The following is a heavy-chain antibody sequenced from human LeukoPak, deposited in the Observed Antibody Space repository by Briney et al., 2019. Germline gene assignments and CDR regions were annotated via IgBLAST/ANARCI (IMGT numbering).Heavy chain of an antibody. CDR3: AKDLSDIVVVPAAARYYYGMDV. D-gene: IGHD2-2*01. V-gene: IGHV3-23*01. CDR1: GFTFSRNA. CDR2: IGSDANT. J-gene: IGHJ6*02. Sequence: PGGSLRLSCAASGFTFSRNAMAWVRQAPGKGLEWVAGIGSDANTHYADSVRGRITISRDNSKNTVSLQMSSLRAEDTAVYYCAKDLSDIVVVPAAARYYYGMDVWGQGTTVTVSS.